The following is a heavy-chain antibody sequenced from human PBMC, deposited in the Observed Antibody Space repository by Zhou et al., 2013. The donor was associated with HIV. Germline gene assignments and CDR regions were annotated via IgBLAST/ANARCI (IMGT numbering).Heavy chain of an antibody. CDR1: GGTFNNYA. J-gene: IGHJ4*02. CDR2: IIPVFGTT. Sequence: QVQLVQSGAEVKRPGSSVKVSCKASGGTFNNYAFTWVRQAPGQGLEWMGRIIPVFGTTYYPQKFQGRVTITTDQSTSTAYMELSSLRSEDTAVYYCARHAIEANVGYYFANWGQGTLVTVSS. D-gene: IGHD1-1*01. V-gene: IGHV1-69*05. CDR3: ARHAIEANVGYYFAN.